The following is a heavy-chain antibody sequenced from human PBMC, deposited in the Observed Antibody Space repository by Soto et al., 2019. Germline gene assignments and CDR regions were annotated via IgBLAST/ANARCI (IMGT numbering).Heavy chain of an antibody. J-gene: IGHJ4*02. V-gene: IGHV3-9*01. CDR3: ARSIELMVYFDY. Sequence: GGSLRLSCAASGFTFDDYAMHWVRQAPGKGLEWVSGISWNSGSIGFADPVKGRFTISRDNAKNSLYLQMNSLRAEDTALYYCARSIELMVYFDYWGQGTLVTVSS. CDR2: ISWNSGSI. D-gene: IGHD2-8*01. CDR1: GFTFDDYA.